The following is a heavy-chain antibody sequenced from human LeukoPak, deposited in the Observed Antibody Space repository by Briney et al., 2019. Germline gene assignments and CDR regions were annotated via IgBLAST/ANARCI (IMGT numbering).Heavy chain of an antibody. J-gene: IGHJ4*02. D-gene: IGHD2-15*01. CDR2: ISGSGGST. CDR3: EGYCSGGSCYSFDY. CDR1: GFTFSSYA. Sequence: GGSLRLSCAASGFTFSSYAMRWVRQAPGKGLEWVSAISGSGGSTHYADSVKGRFIISRDNSKNTLYVQMNSLRAGDSAVYYCEGYCSGGSCYSFDYWGQGTLVTVSS. V-gene: IGHV3-23*01.